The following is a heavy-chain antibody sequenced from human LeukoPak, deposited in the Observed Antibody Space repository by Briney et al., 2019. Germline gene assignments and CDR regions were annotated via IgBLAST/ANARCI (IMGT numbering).Heavy chain of an antibody. J-gene: IGHJ4*02. CDR2: IYHSGST. CDR1: GYSISSGYY. V-gene: IGHV4-38-2*02. CDR3: SRASYYYDSSGFFFDY. Sequence: PSETLSLTCTVSGYSISSGYYWGWIRQPPGKGLEWIGSIYHSGSTYYNPSLKSRVTISVDTSKNQFSLELSSVTAADTAVYYCSRASYYYDSSGFFFDYWGQGTLFTVSS. D-gene: IGHD3-22*01.